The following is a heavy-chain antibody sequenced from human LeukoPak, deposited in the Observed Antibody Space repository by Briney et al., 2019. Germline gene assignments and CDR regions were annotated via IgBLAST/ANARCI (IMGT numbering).Heavy chain of an antibody. V-gene: IGHV1-18*01. Sequence: GASVKVSCKASGYTFTSYGINWVRQAPGQGLEWMGWISAYNGNTNYAQKLQGRVTMTTDTSTSTAYMELRSLRSDDTAVYYCARDRYDFWSGSPSPAWGQGTLVTVSS. CDR1: GYTFTSYG. D-gene: IGHD3-3*01. J-gene: IGHJ5*02. CDR3: ARDRYDFWSGSPSPA. CDR2: ISAYNGNT.